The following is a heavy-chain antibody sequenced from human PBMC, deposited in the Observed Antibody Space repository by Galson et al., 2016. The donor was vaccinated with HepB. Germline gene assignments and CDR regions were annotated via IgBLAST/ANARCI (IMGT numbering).Heavy chain of an antibody. Sequence: SLRLSCAASGLIFSSYDMHWVRQATGKGLEWVSAIGTAGDTNYPGSVKGRFTISRENAKNSLHLQMNSLRAEDTAVYYCARAPYCSTNNCYRYFDYWGQGTLVTVSS. CDR2: IGTAGDT. J-gene: IGHJ4*02. CDR3: ARAPYCSTNNCYRYFDY. D-gene: IGHD2-2*01. CDR1: GLIFSSYD. V-gene: IGHV3-13*01.